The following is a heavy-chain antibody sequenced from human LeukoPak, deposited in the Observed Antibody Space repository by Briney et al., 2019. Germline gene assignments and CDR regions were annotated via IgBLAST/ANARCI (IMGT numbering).Heavy chain of an antibody. D-gene: IGHD5-18*01. V-gene: IGHV3-7*01. J-gene: IGHJ4*02. CDR2: IKEDGSVQ. CDR1: GLSFSSYW. CDR3: AVNKYTAFDC. Sequence: GGSLRLSCAASGLSFSSYWMSWVRQAPGKGLEWVANIKEDGSVQYCVDSVKGRLTISRDNAEKSLYLQMKSLRAEDTAVYYCAVNKYTAFDCRGQGTLVTVSS.